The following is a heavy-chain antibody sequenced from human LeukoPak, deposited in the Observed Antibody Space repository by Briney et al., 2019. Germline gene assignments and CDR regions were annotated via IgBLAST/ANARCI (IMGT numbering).Heavy chain of an antibody. CDR3: ARGQKTYYYDSSGYYFSATPFDY. Sequence: SETLSLTCAVYGGSFSGYYWRWIRQPPGKGLEWIGEINHSGSTNYNPSLKSRVTISVDTSKNQFSLKLSSVTAADTAVYYCARGQKTYYYDSSGYYFSATPFDYWGQGTLVTVSS. CDR1: GGSFSGYY. J-gene: IGHJ4*02. CDR2: INHSGST. D-gene: IGHD3-22*01. V-gene: IGHV4-34*01.